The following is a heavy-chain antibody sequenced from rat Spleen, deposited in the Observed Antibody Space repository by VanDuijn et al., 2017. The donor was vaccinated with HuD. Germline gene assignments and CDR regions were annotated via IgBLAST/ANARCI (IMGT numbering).Heavy chain of an antibody. CDR3: TTGIQPRH. Sequence: EVLLVESGGGLAQPGRSLKLSCAVSGFTFSHYYMAWVRQAPTKGLEWVAYISTGGGTTYYRDSVKGRFTISRDDAKSTLYLQMDSLRSEDTATYYCTTGIQPRHWGQGVMVTVSS. J-gene: IGHJ2*01. D-gene: IGHD1-5*01. V-gene: IGHV5-27*01. CDR2: ISTGGGTT. CDR1: GFTFSHYY.